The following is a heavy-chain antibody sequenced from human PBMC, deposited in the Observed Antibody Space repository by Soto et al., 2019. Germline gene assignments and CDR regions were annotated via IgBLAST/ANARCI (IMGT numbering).Heavy chain of an antibody. Sequence: ESGGGVVQPGRSLRLSCAASGFTFSSYGMHWVRQAPGKGLEWVAVISYDGSNKYYADSVKGRFTISRDNSKNTLYLQMNSLRAEDTAVYYCAKPMYYYDSSGYYDYWGQGTLVTVSS. CDR1: GFTFSSYG. D-gene: IGHD3-22*01. V-gene: IGHV3-30*18. CDR2: ISYDGSNK. J-gene: IGHJ4*02. CDR3: AKPMYYYDSSGYYDY.